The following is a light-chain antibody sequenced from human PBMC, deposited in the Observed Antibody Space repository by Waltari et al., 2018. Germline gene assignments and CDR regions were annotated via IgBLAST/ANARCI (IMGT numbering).Light chain of an antibody. CDR1: SRDVGAYDY. J-gene: IGLJ2*01. CDR2: DVN. V-gene: IGLV2-14*03. CDR3: SSYLSTNTEV. Sequence: QSALTQPASVSGSPGQSIAISCPGPSRDVGAYDYVSWYQQHPGKAPKLIIFDVNYRPSGVSNRFSSSKSGNTASLTISGLQPEDEADYYCSSYLSTNTEVFGGGTKVTVL.